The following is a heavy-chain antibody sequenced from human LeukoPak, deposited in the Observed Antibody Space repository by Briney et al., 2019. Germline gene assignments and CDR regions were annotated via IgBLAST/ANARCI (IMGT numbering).Heavy chain of an antibody. D-gene: IGHD6-19*01. CDR2: ISYDGSNK. CDR1: GFTFSSYA. J-gene: IGHJ5*02. Sequence: GGSLRLSCAASGFTFSSYAMHWVRQAPGKGLEWVAVISYDGSNKYYADSVKGRFTISRDNSKNTLYLRMNSLRAEDTAVYYCARDGRDSSGWYDWFDPWGQGTLVTVSS. CDR3: ARDGRDSSGWYDWFDP. V-gene: IGHV3-30-3*01.